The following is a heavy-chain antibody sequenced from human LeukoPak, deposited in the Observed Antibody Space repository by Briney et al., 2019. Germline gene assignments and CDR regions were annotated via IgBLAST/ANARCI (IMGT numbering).Heavy chain of an antibody. CDR1: GGSISSSSYY. CDR3: ARDSRASYGTQDAFDI. Sequence: SETLSLTCTVSGGSISSSSYYWGWIRQPPGKGLEWIGSIYYSGSTYYNPSLKSRVTISVDTSKNQFSLKLSSVTAADTAVYYCARDSRASYGTQDAFDIWGQGTMVTVSS. D-gene: IGHD5-18*01. J-gene: IGHJ3*02. V-gene: IGHV4-39*07. CDR2: IYYSGST.